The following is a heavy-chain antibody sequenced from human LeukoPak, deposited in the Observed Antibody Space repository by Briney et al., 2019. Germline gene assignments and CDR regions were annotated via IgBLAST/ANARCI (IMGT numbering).Heavy chain of an antibody. CDR3: ATQQQLVIEGWLDP. V-gene: IGHV3-15*01. CDR1: GFIFSSYA. CDR2: IRSKTDGGTT. Sequence: PGGSLRLSCAASGFIFSSYAMSWVRQASGKGLEWVGRIRSKTDGGTTDYAAPVKGRFTISRDDSKNTLYLQMNSLKTEDTAMYYCATQQQLVIEGWLDPWGQGTLVTVSS. J-gene: IGHJ5*02. D-gene: IGHD6-13*01.